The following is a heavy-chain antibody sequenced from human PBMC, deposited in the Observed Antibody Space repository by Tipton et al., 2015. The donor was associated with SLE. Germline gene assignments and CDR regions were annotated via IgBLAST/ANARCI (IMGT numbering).Heavy chain of an antibody. CDR1: GFTFSSYG. CDR3: GKETGTIVVADY. D-gene: IGHD2-21*01. Sequence: SLRLSCAASGFTFSSYGMHWVRQAPGKGLEWVAVIWYDGSNKYYADSVKGRFTISRDNSKNTLYLQMNSLRAEDTAVYYCGKETGTIVVADYWGQGTLVTVSS. V-gene: IGHV3-30*18. J-gene: IGHJ4*02. CDR2: IWYDGSNK.